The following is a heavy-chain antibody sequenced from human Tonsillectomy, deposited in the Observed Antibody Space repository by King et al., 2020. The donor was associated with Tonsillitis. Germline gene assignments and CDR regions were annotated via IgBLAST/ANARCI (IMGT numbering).Heavy chain of an antibody. J-gene: IGHJ4*02. Sequence: QLVQSGAEVKKPGASVKVSCKASGYTFTCYYMHWVRQAPGQGLEWMGWINPNSGGTNYAQKFQGRVTMTRDTYISTDYMELSRLRSDDTAVYYCARAFPYYDSSGCLYWGQGTLVTVSS. CDR3: ARAFPYYDSSGCLY. V-gene: IGHV1-2*02. CDR1: GYTFTCYY. CDR2: INPNSGGT. D-gene: IGHD3-22*01.